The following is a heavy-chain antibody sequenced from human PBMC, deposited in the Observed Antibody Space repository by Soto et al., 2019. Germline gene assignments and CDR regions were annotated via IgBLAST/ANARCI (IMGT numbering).Heavy chain of an antibody. D-gene: IGHD2-21*02. V-gene: IGHV4-31*03. CDR2: IYYSGST. Sequence: SETLSLTCTVSGGSISSGGYYWSWIRQHPGKGLEWIGYIYYSGSTYYNPSLKSRVAISVDTSKNQFSLKLSSVTAADTAVYYCARDPRYCGGDRYTYGMDVWGQGTTVTVSS. CDR3: ARDPRYCGGDRYTYGMDV. CDR1: GGSISSGGYY. J-gene: IGHJ6*02.